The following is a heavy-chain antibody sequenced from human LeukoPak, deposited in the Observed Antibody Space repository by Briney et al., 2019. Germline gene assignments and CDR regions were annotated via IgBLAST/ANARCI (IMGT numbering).Heavy chain of an antibody. D-gene: IGHD6-19*01. J-gene: IGHJ3*02. V-gene: IGHV4-4*07. Sequence: SETLSLTCTVSGGSISSYYWSWIRQPAGKGLEWIGRIYTSGSTSYNPSLKSRVTVSVDASKNQFSLKLTSVTAADTAVYYCATTTIWLAFDIWGQGTMVTVSS. CDR3: ATTTIWLAFDI. CDR1: GGSISSYY. CDR2: IYTSGST.